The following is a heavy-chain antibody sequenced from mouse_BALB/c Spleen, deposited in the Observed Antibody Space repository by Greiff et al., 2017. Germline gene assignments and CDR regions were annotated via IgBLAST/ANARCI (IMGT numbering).Heavy chain of an antibody. D-gene: IGHD2-14*01. J-gene: IGHJ4*01. CDR2: ISSGGSYT. CDR1: GFTFSSYA. Sequence: EVKLVESGGGLVKPGGSLKLSCAASGFTFSSYAMSWVRQTPEKRLEWVATISSGGSYTYYPDSVKGRFPISRDNAKNTLYLQMSSLRSEDTAMFYYSRGRYEIKIFYAMDYWGQGTSVTVSA. CDR3: SRGRYEIKIFYAMDY. V-gene: IGHV5-9-3*01.